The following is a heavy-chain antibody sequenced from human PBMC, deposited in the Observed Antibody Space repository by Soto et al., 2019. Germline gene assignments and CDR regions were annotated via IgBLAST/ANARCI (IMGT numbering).Heavy chain of an antibody. Sequence: NFMSRIRQAPGKGLEWVSAIYTGGSTYYADSVKGRFTISRDNSKNTLYLQMNSLRAEDTVVYSCAGGSSGWLDAFDIWGQGTIVSVYS. CDR2: IYTGGST. D-gene: IGHD6-19*01. V-gene: IGHV3-53*01. J-gene: IGHJ3*02. CDR1: NF. CDR3: AGGSSGWLDAFDI.